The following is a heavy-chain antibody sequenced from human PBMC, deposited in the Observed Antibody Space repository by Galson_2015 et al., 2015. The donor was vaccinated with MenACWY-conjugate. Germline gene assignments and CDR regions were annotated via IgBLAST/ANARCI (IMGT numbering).Heavy chain of an antibody. CDR3: VRSAGLDGREYDS. V-gene: IGHV4-39*07. D-gene: IGHD5-24*01. J-gene: IGHJ4*02. CDR1: GDSITRIRHY. CDR2: ISYSGRT. Sequence: SETLSLTCTVSGDSITRIRHYWGWIRQPPGEGLEWIGTISYSGRTDYNPSLNSRVSISMDMSREQFSLKLTSVTAADTAVYYCVRSAGLDGREYDSWGQGALVTVSS.